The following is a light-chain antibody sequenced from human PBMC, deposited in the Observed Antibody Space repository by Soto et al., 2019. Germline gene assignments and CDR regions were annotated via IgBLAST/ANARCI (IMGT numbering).Light chain of an antibody. J-gene: IGKJ5*01. V-gene: IGKV1-9*01. Sequence: DIPMTQSPSPLSASVGDRVTLTYRASQGISTYLAWYQQKPGRAPKLLIYAASTLQSGVPSRFSGSGSGTDFTLTTSSLQPEDFATYYCQQLNSYLITFGQGTRLEIK. CDR2: AAS. CDR3: QQLNSYLIT. CDR1: QGISTY.